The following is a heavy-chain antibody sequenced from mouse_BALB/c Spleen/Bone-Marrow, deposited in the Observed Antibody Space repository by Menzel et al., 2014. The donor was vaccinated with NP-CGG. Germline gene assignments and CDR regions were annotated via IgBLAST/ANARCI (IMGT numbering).Heavy chain of an antibody. CDR1: GYAFTNYN. D-gene: IGHD2-14*01. Sequence: EVQLQQSGPELVKPGASVKMSCKASGYAFTNYNMNWVKQSHGESLEWIGYIDPYSGGTNYNQKFRGNATLTVDKSSSTAYMHLNSLTSEDSAVYYCSRGVLAYFDYWGQGTTLTVSS. CDR2: IDPYSGGT. J-gene: IGHJ2*01. CDR3: SRGVLAYFDY. V-gene: IGHV1S135*01.